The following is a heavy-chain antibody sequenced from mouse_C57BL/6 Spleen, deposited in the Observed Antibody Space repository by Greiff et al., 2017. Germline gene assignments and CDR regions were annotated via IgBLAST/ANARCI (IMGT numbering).Heavy chain of an antibody. Sequence: QVQLKQSGAELARPGASVKLSCKASGYTFTSYGISWVKQRTGQGLEWIGEIYPRSGNTYYNEKFKGKAKLTADKSSSTAYMALRSLTSEDSAVYFCSRSGGTVVDDMDYWGQGTSVTVSS. CDR3: SRSGGTVVDDMDY. CDR2: IYPRSGNT. V-gene: IGHV1-81*01. J-gene: IGHJ4*01. D-gene: IGHD1-1*01. CDR1: GYTFTSYG.